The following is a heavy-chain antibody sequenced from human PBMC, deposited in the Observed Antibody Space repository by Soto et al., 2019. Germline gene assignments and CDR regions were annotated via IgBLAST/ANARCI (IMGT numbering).Heavy chain of an antibody. V-gene: IGHV3-9*01. D-gene: IGHD4-17*01. J-gene: IGHJ4*02. Sequence: VQLVESGGGLVQPGRSLRLSCAASGFTFDDYAMHWVRQAPGKGLEWVSGISWNSGSIGYADSVKGRFTISRDNAKNSLYLQMNSLRAEDTALYYCAKARYGDYALDYWGQGTLVTVSS. CDR1: GFTFDDYA. CDR2: ISWNSGSI. CDR3: AKARYGDYALDY.